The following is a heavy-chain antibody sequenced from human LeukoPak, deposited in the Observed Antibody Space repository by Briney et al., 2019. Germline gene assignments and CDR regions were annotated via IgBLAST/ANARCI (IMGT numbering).Heavy chain of an antibody. CDR3: VKIVAGMDNWFDP. Sequence: GGSLRLYCAASGFTFSSYAMSWVRQAPGKGLEWVSAISGSGGSTYYADSVKGRFTISRDNSKNTLYLQMNSLRAEDTAVYYCVKIVAGMDNWFDPWGQGTLVTVSS. CDR1: GFTFSSYA. J-gene: IGHJ5*02. D-gene: IGHD6-19*01. V-gene: IGHV3-23*01. CDR2: ISGSGGST.